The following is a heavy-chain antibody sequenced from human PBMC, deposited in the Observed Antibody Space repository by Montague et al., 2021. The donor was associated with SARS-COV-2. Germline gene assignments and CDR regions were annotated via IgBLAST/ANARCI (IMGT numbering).Heavy chain of an antibody. V-gene: IGHV4-59*08. D-gene: IGHD6-19*01. CDR2: LSYSGRP. Sequence: SETLSLTCDFAGRSFRDYAWSWIRQPPGKRLEWIGYLSYSGRPIYNPSLESRVSISVDTSKNQFSLRLRSVIAVDTAVYYCAGRLPQYTSGWYFDQWGQGTLVAVSS. CDR3: AGRLPQYTSGWYFDQ. J-gene: IGHJ4*02. CDR1: GRSFRDYA.